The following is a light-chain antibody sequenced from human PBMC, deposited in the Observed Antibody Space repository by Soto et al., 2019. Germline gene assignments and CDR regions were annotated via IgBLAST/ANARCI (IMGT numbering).Light chain of an antibody. CDR3: KSYAGSNTYV. V-gene: IGLV2-8*01. CDR2: EVV. Sequence: QSALTQPPSASGSPGQSVTISCTGSKSDLGIYDFVSWYQHHPGKAPRLIIYEVVQRPSGVPDRFSGSKSGNTASLTVSGLQAEDEADYFCKSYAGSNTYVFGTGTKLTVL. CDR1: KSDLGIYDF. J-gene: IGLJ1*01.